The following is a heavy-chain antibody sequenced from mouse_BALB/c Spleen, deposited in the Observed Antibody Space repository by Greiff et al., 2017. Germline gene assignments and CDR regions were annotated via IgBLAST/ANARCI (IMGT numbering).Heavy chain of an antibody. CDR3: ARGSFYYGNYGLAY. D-gene: IGHD2-1*01. Sequence: QVQLQQSGAELMKPGASVKISCKATGYTFSSYWIEWVKQRPGHGLEWIGEILPGSGSTNYNEKFKGKATFTADTSSNTAYMQLSSLTSEDSAVYYCARGSFYYGNYGLAYWGQGTLVTVSA. CDR1: GYTFSSYW. CDR2: ILPGSGST. V-gene: IGHV1-9*01. J-gene: IGHJ3*01.